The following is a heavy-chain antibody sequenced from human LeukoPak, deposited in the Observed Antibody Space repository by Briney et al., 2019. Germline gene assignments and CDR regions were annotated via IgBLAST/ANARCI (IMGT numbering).Heavy chain of an antibody. CDR3: ARRGTGYSSSYHFDY. CDR2: IYSGGST. CDR1: EFSVGSNY. V-gene: IGHV3-66*01. D-gene: IGHD6-13*01. Sequence: PGGSLRLSCAASEFSVGSNYMSWVRQAPGKGLEWVSVIYSGGSTYYADSVKGRFTISRDNSKNTLYLQMNSLRAEDTAVYYCARRGTGYSSSYHFDYWGQGTLVTVSS. J-gene: IGHJ4*02.